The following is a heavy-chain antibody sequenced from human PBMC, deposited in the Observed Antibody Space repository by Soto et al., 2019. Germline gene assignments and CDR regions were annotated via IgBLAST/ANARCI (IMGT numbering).Heavy chain of an antibody. J-gene: IGHJ4*02. V-gene: IGHV4-4*07. CDR2: IYTSGST. D-gene: IGHD4-4*01. Sequence: SETLSLTCTLSGGSISNYYWSWIRQPAGKGLEWIGRIYTSGSTNYKPSLKSRVTMSVDTSKNQVSLNLSSLTAADTAVYYCARGHTTVNFDFWGQGILVTVSS. CDR1: GGSISNYY. CDR3: ARGHTTVNFDF.